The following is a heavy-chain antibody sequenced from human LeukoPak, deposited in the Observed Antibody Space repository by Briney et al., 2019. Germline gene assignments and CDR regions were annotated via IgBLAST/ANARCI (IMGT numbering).Heavy chain of an antibody. CDR3: AVDRGLVPPADLDWLDP. J-gene: IGHJ5*02. Sequence: GGSLRLSCAASGFTFSNYWMHWVRQAPGKGLVWVSRINPDGSGTNYADSVKGRFTISRDNTKNTLYLQMNSLRVEDMALYYWAVDRGLVPPADLDWLDPWGQGTQVTVSS. D-gene: IGHD3-10*01. V-gene: IGHV3-74*01. CDR1: GFTFSNYW. CDR2: INPDGSGT.